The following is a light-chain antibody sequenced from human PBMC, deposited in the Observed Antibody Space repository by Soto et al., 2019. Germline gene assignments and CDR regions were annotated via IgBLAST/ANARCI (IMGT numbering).Light chain of an antibody. CDR1: SSNIGNNA. J-gene: IGLJ3*02. CDR2: YDD. V-gene: IGLV1-36*01. CDR3: ATWDGSLNRVL. Sequence: SVLTQPPSVSEAPRQRVTISCSGSSSNIGNNAVNWYQQLPGKAPKLLIYYDDLLPSGVSDRFSGSKSGTSASLAISGLKAEDEADYYCATWDGSLNRVLFGGGTKLTVL.